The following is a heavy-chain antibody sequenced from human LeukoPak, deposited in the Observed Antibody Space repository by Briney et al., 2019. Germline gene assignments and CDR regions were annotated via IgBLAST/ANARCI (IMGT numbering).Heavy chain of an antibody. CDR2: ISYDGSNT. D-gene: IGHD6-13*01. CDR1: GFTFSTYA. V-gene: IGHV3-30-3*01. CDR3: AKVPGIAAAGTALGYFDY. Sequence: GGSLRLSCAASGFTFSTYAMHWVRQAPGKGLEWVAVISYDGSNTYSADSVKGRFTISRDNSKNTLYLQMNSLRAEDTAVYYYAKVPGIAAAGTALGYFDYWGQGTLVTVSS. J-gene: IGHJ4*02.